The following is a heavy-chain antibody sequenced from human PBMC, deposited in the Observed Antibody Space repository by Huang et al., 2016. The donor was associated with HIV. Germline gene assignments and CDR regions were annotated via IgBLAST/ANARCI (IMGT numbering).Heavy chain of an antibody. V-gene: IGHV4-34*01. CDR2: ITHCGRT. D-gene: IGHD3-10*01. J-gene: IGHJ4*02. CDR3: AIAPHYGSGSYYY. Sequence: QVQLHQWGAGLLKPSETLSLTCAVYGGSVSGYSCSWIRQPPVKGLAWIGGITHCGRTNYNPSLKSRVTKAEETSKNQCSLKLSSVTAADTAVYYCAIAPHYGSGSYYYWGQGTLVTVSS. CDR1: GGSVSGYS.